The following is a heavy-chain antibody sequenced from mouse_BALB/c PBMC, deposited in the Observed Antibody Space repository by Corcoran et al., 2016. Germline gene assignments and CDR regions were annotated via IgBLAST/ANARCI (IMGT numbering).Heavy chain of an antibody. D-gene: IGHD1-2*01. CDR2: INTYTGEP. J-gene: IGHJ2*01. V-gene: IGHV9-3-1*01. Sequence: QIQLVQSGPELKKPGETVKISCKASGYTFTNYGMNWVKQAPGKGLKWMGWINTYTGEPTYADDFKGRFAFSLETSASTAYLQINNLKNEDTATYFCARFTTAKGFDYWGQGTTLTGSS. CDR3: ARFTTAKGFDY. CDR1: GYTFTNYG.